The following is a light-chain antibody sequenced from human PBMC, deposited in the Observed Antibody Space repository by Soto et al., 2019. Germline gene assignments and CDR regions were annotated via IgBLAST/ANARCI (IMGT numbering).Light chain of an antibody. J-gene: IGKJ1*01. CDR2: GAS. CDR1: PAIASF. Sequence: IQLTQSPSSLSASVGDRVTITCRASPAIASFLAWYQQKPGTAPKLLIYGASTLQSGVPSRFSGSRSGTDYTLTIGSLQPEDFATYYCQQLNGSPWTFG. V-gene: IGKV1-9*01. CDR3: QQLNGSPWT.